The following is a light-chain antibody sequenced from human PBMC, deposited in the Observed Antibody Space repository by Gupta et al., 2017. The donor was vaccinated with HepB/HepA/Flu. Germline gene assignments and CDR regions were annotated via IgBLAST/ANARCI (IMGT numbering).Light chain of an antibody. CDR1: QSLGHN. J-gene: IGKJ4*01. V-gene: IGKV3-15*01. Sequence: EIAMTQSPATLSVSPGERVTLSCRASQSLGHNLAWYQQKPGQPPRLLIYGASTRATGFPVRFSGSGSGTEFTLTISSLQSEDFAVYYCQQYNGWPLTFGGGTKVEIK. CDR3: QQYNGWPLT. CDR2: GAS.